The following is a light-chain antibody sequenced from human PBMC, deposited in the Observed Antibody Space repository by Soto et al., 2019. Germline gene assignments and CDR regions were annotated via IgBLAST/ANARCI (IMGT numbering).Light chain of an antibody. CDR1: QSISSY. V-gene: IGKV1-39*01. J-gene: IGKJ3*01. CDR2: AAS. Sequence: DIQMTQSPSSLSASVGDRVTITCRASQSISSYLNWYQQKPGKAPNFLIFAASNLQSGAPSRFSGSGSGTEFTLTISNLQPEDFGTYYCQQNYRTPLFTFGPGTKVDIK. CDR3: QQNYRTPLFT.